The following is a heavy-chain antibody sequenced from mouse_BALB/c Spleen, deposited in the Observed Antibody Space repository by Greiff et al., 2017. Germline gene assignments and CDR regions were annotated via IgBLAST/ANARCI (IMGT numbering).Heavy chain of an antibody. J-gene: IGHJ3*01. CDR3: ARRDGNLFAY. V-gene: IGHV5-12-1*01. CDR1: GFAFSSYD. D-gene: IGHD2-1*01. CDR2: ISSGGGST. Sequence: EVKVVESGGGLVKPGGSLKLSCAASGFAFSSYDMSWVRQTPEKRLEWVAYISSGGGSTYYPDTVKGRFTISRDNAKNTLYLQMSSLKSEDTAMYYCARRDGNLFAYWGQGTLVTVSA.